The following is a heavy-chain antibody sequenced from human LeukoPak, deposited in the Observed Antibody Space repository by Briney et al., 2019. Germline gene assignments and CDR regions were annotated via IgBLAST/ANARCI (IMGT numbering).Heavy chain of an antibody. D-gene: IGHD2-21*02. CDR1: GYSISSGYY. CDR2: ICHSGSA. J-gene: IGHJ6*03. CDR3: ARGFGVVTAISNYYYMDV. V-gene: IGHV4-38-2*01. Sequence: PSETLSLTCAVSGYSISSGYYWGWIRQPPGKGLEWIGSICHSGSAYYNPSLKSRVTISVDTAKNQFSLKLNSLTAADTAVYYCARGFGVVTAISNYYYMDVWGKGTTVTVSS.